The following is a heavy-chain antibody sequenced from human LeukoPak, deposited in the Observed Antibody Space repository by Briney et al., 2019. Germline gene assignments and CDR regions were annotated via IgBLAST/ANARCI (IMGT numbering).Heavy chain of an antibody. J-gene: IGHJ4*02. CDR2: ISYDGSNK. CDR3: AKDPDY. Sequence: TGGSLRLSCAASGFTFSSYGMHWVRQAPGKGLEWVAVISYDGSNKYYADSVKGRFTISRDNSKNTLYLQMNSLRAEDTAVYYYAKDPDYWGQGTLGTVSS. CDR1: GFTFSSYG. V-gene: IGHV3-30*18.